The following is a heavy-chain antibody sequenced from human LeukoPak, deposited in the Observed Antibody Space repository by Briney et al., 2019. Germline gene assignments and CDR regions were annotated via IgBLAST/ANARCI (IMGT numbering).Heavy chain of an antibody. J-gene: IGHJ3*02. V-gene: IGHV4-30-4*01. CDR1: GGSISSGDYY. CDR3: ARAQRITMVRGVDDAFDI. D-gene: IGHD3-10*01. Sequence: PSETLSLTCTVSGGSISSGDYYWSWIRQPPGKGLEWIGYIYYSGSTYYNPSLKSRVTISVDTSKNQFSLKLSSVTAADTAVYYCARAQRITMVRGVDDAFDIWGQGTMVTVSS. CDR2: IYYSGST.